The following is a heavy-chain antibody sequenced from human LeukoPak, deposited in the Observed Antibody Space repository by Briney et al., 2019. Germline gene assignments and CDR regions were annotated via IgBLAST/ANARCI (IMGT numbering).Heavy chain of an antibody. CDR2: ISYDGSNK. V-gene: IGHV3-30-3*01. D-gene: IGHD3-3*01. CDR3: AGDLPPDFWSGYGY. Sequence: PGGSLRLSCAASGFTFSSYAMHWVRQAPGKGLEWVAVISYDGSNKYYADSVKGRFTISRDNSKNTLYLQMNSLRAEDTAVYYCAGDLPPDFWSGYGYWGQGTLVTVSS. CDR1: GFTFSSYA. J-gene: IGHJ4*02.